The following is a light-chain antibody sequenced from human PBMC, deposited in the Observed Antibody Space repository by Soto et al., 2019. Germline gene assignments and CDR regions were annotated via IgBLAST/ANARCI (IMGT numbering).Light chain of an antibody. CDR3: QVWDSSSDPRGV. CDR2: YDS. J-gene: IGLJ1*01. V-gene: IGLV3-21*04. Sequence: SYELTQPPLVSVAPGKTARITCGGNNIGSKSVHWYQQKPGQAPVLVIYYDSDRPSGIPERFSGSNSGNTATLTISRVEAGDEADYYCQVWDSSSDPRGVFGTGTKLTVL. CDR1: NIGSKS.